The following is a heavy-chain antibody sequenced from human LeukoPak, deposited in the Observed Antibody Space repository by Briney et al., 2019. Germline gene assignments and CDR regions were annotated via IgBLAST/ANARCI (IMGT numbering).Heavy chain of an antibody. CDR2: MNPNSGNT. J-gene: IGHJ5*02. Sequence: ASVKVSCKASGYTFTSYDINWVRQASGQGLEWMGWMNPNSGNTASAQKFQGRVTMITNTSISTAYMELTGLRSEDTAMYFCARKGLLGSGKPWFDPWGQGTLVTVSS. V-gene: IGHV1-8*01. CDR3: ARKGLLGSGKPWFDP. D-gene: IGHD2-15*01. CDR1: GYTFTSYD.